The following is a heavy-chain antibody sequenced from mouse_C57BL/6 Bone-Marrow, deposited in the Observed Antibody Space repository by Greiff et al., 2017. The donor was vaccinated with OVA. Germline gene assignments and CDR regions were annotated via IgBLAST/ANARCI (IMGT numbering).Heavy chain of an antibody. J-gene: IGHJ2*01. D-gene: IGHD1-1*01. V-gene: IGHV1-61*01. Sequence: VQLQQPGAELVRPGSSVKLSCKASGYTFTSYWMDWVKQRPGQGLEWIGNIYPSDSETHYNQKFKDKATLTVDKSSSTAYMQLSSLTSEDSAVYYCARTGITTVVPFDYWGQGTTLTVSS. CDR3: ARTGITTVVPFDY. CDR1: GYTFTSYW. CDR2: IYPSDSET.